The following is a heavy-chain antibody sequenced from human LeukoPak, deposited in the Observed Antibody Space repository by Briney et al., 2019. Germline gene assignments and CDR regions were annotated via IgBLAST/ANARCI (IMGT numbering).Heavy chain of an antibody. D-gene: IGHD6-13*01. CDR2: ISPNSGGT. V-gene: IGHV1-2*02. CDR1: GYTFTGYY. J-gene: IGHJ1*01. Sequence: GASVKVSCKASGYTFTGYYMHWVRQAPGQGLEWMGWISPNSGGTNYAQKFQGRVTITADESTSTAYMELSSLRSEDTAVYYCARVPGIAAAGSFQHWGQGTLVTVSS. CDR3: ARVPGIAAAGSFQH.